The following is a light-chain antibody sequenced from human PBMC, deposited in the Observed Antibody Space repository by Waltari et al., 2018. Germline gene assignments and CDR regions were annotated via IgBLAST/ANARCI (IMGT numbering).Light chain of an antibody. CDR2: RNN. V-gene: IGLV1-47*01. Sequence: QSVLTPAPSASGTPGQRATIPCSVSSSNIGGTIYVYWYHQLPGTARRLLIYRNNKRPSGVPDRISGSKSGKSASLAISGLRSEDEADYYCAAWDDSLSTLLFGGGTKLTVL. CDR3: AAWDDSLSTLL. CDR1: SSNIGGTIY. J-gene: IGLJ2*01.